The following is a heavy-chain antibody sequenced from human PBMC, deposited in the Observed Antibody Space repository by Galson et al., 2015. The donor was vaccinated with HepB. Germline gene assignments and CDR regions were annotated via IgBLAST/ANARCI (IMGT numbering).Heavy chain of an antibody. CDR1: DSSFTSYE. J-gene: IGHJ3*02. CDR3: VRNVQAAADPRTFDI. CDR2: ISAFSRFI. Sequence: SLRLSCAASDSSFTSYEMNWVRQAPGKGLEWVSSISAFSRFIYYAASVKGRFTISRDNARNSLFLQMDSLTVGDTAVYYCVRNVQAAADPRTFDIWGQGTMVAVSS. D-gene: IGHD6-13*01. V-gene: IGHV3-21*01.